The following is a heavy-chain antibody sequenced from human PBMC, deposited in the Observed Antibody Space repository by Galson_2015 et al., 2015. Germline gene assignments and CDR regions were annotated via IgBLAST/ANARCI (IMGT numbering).Heavy chain of an antibody. CDR3: ARGLRRGDGYLGY. V-gene: IGHV4-34*01. D-gene: IGHD2-15*01. CDR1: GGSFSGSY. J-gene: IGHJ4*02. CDR2: INHSGST. Sequence: SETLSLTCAVYGGSFSGSYWSWIRQPPGKGLEWIGEINHSGSTNYNPSLKSRVTISVDTSKNQFSLKLSSVTAADTAVYYCARGLRRGDGYLGYWGQGTLVTVSS.